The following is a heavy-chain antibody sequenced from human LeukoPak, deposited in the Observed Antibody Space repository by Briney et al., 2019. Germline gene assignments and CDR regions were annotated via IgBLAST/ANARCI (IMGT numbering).Heavy chain of an antibody. D-gene: IGHD2-2*01. CDR2: IYYSGST. J-gene: IGHJ4*02. Sequence: SETLSLTCTVSGGSISSDDYYWSWIRQPPGKGLEWIGYIYYSGSTYYNPSLKSRVTISVDTSKNQFSLKLCSVTAADTAVYYCARGSVIPAARFDYWGQGTLVTVSS. V-gene: IGHV4-30-4*08. CDR3: ARGSVIPAARFDY. CDR1: GGSISSDDYY.